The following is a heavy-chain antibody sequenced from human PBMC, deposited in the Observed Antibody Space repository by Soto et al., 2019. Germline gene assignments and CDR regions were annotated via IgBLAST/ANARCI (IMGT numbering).Heavy chain of an antibody. CDR2: IYYSGST. CDR3: ARHSLTTITTSFDY. V-gene: IGHV4-39*01. Sequence: QLQLQESGPGLVKPSETLSLTCTVSGGSISSTTYYWGWIRQPPGKGLEWIGSIYYSGSTYCNPSLKSRVTISVDTSKNQFSLKLSSVTAADTAVYYCARHSLTTITTSFDYWGRGTLVTVSS. CDR1: GGSISSTTYY. J-gene: IGHJ4*02. D-gene: IGHD4-4*01.